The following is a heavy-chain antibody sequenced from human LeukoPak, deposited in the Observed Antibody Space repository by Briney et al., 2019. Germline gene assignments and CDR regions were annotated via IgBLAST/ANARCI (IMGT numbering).Heavy chain of an antibody. J-gene: IGHJ4*02. CDR3: ARHSGGYGSGSYISL. CDR1: GYSFTSYW. Sequence: GESLKISCKGSGYSFTSYWISWVRQVPGKGLEWMGRIDPSDSYTNYSPSFQGHVTMSADKSISTAYLQWSSLKASDSAMYYCARHSGGYGSGSYISLGGQGTLVTVSS. CDR2: IDPSDSYT. V-gene: IGHV5-10-1*01. D-gene: IGHD3-10*01.